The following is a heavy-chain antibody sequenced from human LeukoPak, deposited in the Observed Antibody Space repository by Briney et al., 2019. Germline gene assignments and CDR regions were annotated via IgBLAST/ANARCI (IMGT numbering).Heavy chain of an antibody. Sequence: PGGSLRLSCAASGFTFSNYDMHWVRQAPGKGLVWVSRINSDGRSTTYADSVKGRFTISRDNAKNTLYLQMNSLRAEDTAVYYCAGTLSGGSRGDFWGQGTLVTVSS. D-gene: IGHD2-15*01. CDR1: GFTFSNYD. CDR2: INSDGRST. J-gene: IGHJ4*02. V-gene: IGHV3-74*01. CDR3: AGTLSGGSRGDF.